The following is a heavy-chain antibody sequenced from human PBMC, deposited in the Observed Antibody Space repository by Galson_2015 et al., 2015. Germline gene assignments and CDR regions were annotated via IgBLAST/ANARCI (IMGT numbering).Heavy chain of an antibody. CDR3: ARVGGDIAARTWGYFDY. D-gene: IGHD6-6*01. Sequence: SLRLSCAASGFTFSSYAMHWVRQAPGKGLEWVAVISYDGSNKFYADSVKGRFTISRDNSKNTLYLQMNSLRPEDTAVYYCARVGGDIAARTWGYFDYWGQGTL. CDR2: ISYDGSNK. CDR1: GFTFSSYA. V-gene: IGHV3-30-3*01. J-gene: IGHJ4*02.